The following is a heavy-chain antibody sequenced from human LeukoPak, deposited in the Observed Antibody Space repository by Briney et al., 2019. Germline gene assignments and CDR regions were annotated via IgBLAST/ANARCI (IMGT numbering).Heavy chain of an antibody. CDR3: ARGLVVPAAIEGYWFDP. CDR2: VYYSGST. Sequence: PSQTLSLTCTVSGGSISSGGYYWSWIRQHPGKGLEWIGYVYYSGSTYYNPSLKSRVTISVDTSKNQFSLKLSSVTAADTAVYYCARGLVVPAAIEGYWFDPWGQGTLVTVSS. D-gene: IGHD2-2*01. CDR1: GGSISSGGYY. J-gene: IGHJ5*02. V-gene: IGHV4-31*03.